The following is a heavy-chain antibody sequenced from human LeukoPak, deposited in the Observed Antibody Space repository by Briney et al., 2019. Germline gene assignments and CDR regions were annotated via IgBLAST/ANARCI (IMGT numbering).Heavy chain of an antibody. CDR1: GGSISSYY. J-gene: IGHJ4*02. Sequence: SETLSLTCTVSGGSISSYYWSWIRQPPGKGLEWIGYIYYSGSTNYYPSLKSRVTISVDTSKNQFSLKLSSVTAADTAVYYCARFVRGTYYFDYWGQGTLVTVSS. D-gene: IGHD3-16*01. CDR3: ARFVRGTYYFDY. V-gene: IGHV4-59*08. CDR2: IYYSGST.